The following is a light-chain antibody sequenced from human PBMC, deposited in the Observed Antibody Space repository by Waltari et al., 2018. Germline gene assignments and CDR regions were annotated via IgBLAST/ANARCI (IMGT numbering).Light chain of an antibody. CDR2: GAS. Sequence: EIVMTQSPATLSVSPGARATLSCRASHSISSHLAWYQQKPGQAPRLLIYGASTRATGIPARLSGSGSGTEFTLTINSLQSEDVAVYYCQQYNLWPPWTFGQGTKVEIK. J-gene: IGKJ1*01. CDR1: HSISSH. V-gene: IGKV3-15*01. CDR3: QQYNLWPPWT.